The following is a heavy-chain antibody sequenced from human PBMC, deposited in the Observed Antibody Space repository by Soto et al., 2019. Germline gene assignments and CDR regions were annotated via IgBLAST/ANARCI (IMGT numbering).Heavy chain of an antibody. CDR2: IVPIVDTS. D-gene: IGHD5-12*01. J-gene: IGHJ4*02. Sequence: QVQSVQSGAEVRQPASSVKVSCETSGGTFSSYAISWVRQAPGQGLEWMGGIVPIVDTSTYAQKFQGRVTITADESTSTVYMELSSLRSDDTAVYYCVRVVAIPGYPDNWGQGTLVTVSS. V-gene: IGHV1-69*12. CDR1: GGTFSSYA. CDR3: VRVVAIPGYPDN.